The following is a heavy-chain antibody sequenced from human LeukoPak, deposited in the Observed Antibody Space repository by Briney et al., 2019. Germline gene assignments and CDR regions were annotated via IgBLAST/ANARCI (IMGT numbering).Heavy chain of an antibody. CDR2: ITGSGDGT. J-gene: IGHJ4*02. Sequence: GGSLRLSCAASGFTFSNYAMMWVRQAPGKRLEGVSSITGSGDGTYYADSVRGRFTISRDNSENTLYLQLNSLRAEDTAVYFCVKGFVHPTYYFDYWGQGTLVTVSS. CDR1: GFTFSNYA. V-gene: IGHV3-23*01. D-gene: IGHD3-10*01. CDR3: VKGFVHPTYYFDY.